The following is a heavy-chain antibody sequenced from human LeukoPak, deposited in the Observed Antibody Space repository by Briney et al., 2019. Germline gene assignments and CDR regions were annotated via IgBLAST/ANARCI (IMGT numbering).Heavy chain of an antibody. J-gene: IGHJ4*02. CDR1: GGSISDGY. V-gene: IGHV4-59*12. Sequence: SETLSLTCTVSGGSISDGYWSWLRQPPGKGLEWIAYVHNSGATNYNPSLKSRVTISVDTSKNQFSLKLSSVTAADTAVYYCARASTAAADYWGQGTLVTVSS. D-gene: IGHD6-13*01. CDR3: ARASTAAADY. CDR2: VHNSGAT.